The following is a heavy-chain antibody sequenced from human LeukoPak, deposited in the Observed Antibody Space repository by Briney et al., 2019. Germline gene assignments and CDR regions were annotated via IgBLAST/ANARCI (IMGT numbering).Heavy chain of an antibody. CDR2: IYHSGTT. CDR1: GYSISAGYY. CDR3: ARRGGGSTWFFDY. V-gene: IGHV4-38-2*01. Sequence: PPETLSLTCAVSGYSISAGYYWGWIRQAPGKGLEWIGSIYHSGTTYYNPSLKSRVTISVDTSKNQFSLKLSSVTAADTAVYYCARRGGGSTWFFDYWGQGTLVTVSS. J-gene: IGHJ4*02. D-gene: IGHD6-13*01.